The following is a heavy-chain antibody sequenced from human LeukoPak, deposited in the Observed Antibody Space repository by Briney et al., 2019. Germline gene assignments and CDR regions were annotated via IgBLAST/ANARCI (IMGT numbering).Heavy chain of an antibody. J-gene: IGHJ4*02. CDR2: IWYDGSNK. Sequence: PGGSLRLSCAASGFTFSSYGMHWVRQAPGKGLEWVAVIWYDGSNKYYADSVKGRFTISRDNSKNTLYLQMNSLRAEDTAVYYCAKDLTAMSYFDYWGQGNLVTVSS. D-gene: IGHD5-18*01. V-gene: IGHV3-33*06. CDR3: AKDLTAMSYFDY. CDR1: GFTFSSYG.